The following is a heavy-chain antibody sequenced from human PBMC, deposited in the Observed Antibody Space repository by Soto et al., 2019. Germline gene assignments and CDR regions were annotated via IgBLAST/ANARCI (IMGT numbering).Heavy chain of an antibody. Sequence: ASVKVSCKVSGYTLTELSMHWVRQAPGKGLERLGGFEPEDGETNYAQQFQGRVTMTADASTSTADMELSSLRAEDTAVYYCARPSLNEWEPKYYYYGMDVWGQGTTVTVSS. V-gene: IGHV1-24*01. CDR1: GYTLTELS. D-gene: IGHD1-26*01. CDR2: FEPEDGET. CDR3: ARPSLNEWEPKYYYYGMDV. J-gene: IGHJ6*02.